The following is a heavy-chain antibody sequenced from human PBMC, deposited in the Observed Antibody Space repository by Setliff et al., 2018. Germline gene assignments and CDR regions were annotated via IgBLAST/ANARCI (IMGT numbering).Heavy chain of an antibody. Sequence: PGGSLRLSCAASGFIFSDHYMDWVRQAPGKGLEWVGRARNKANSYTIEYAASVKGRFTISRDDSENSLYLQMNNLRVEDTAVYYCATRYHNPGDGYMAVFDFWGQGSLVTVLL. V-gene: IGHV3-72*01. D-gene: IGHD2-21*01. J-gene: IGHJ4*02. CDR1: GFIFSDHY. CDR3: ATRYHNPGDGYMAVFDF. CDR2: ARNKANSYTI.